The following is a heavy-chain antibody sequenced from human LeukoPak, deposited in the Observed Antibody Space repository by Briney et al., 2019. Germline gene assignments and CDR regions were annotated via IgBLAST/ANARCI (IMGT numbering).Heavy chain of an antibody. Sequence: GGSLRLSCAASGFTFRTYEMNWVRQAPGKGLEWVSYISSSGSTIYYADSLKGRFTISRDNAKNSLYLQMNSLRAEDTAVYYCARDEIPCSSTSCYEPGDYFDYWGQGTLVTVSS. CDR2: ISSSGSTI. CDR1: GFTFRTYE. CDR3: ARDEIPCSSTSCYEPGDYFDY. V-gene: IGHV3-48*03. D-gene: IGHD2-2*01. J-gene: IGHJ4*02.